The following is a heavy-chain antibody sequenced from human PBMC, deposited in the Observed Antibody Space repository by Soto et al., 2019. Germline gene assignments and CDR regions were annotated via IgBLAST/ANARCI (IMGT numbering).Heavy chain of an antibody. CDR2: IYYSGST. J-gene: IGHJ4*02. Sequence: QVQLQESGPGLVKPSETLSLTCTVSGGSISSYYWSWIRQPPGKGLEWIGYIYYSGSTNYNPSLKSRVTISVDTSKNQFSLKLSSVTAADTAVYYCARRYYLYFDYWGQGTLVTVSS. V-gene: IGHV4-59*08. CDR1: GGSISSYY. CDR3: ARRYYLYFDY. D-gene: IGHD3-10*01.